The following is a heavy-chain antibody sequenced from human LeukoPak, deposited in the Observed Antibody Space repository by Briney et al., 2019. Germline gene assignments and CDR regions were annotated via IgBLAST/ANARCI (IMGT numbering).Heavy chain of an antibody. Sequence: KASETLSLTCTVSGGTISGYYWSWFRQPAGKGLEWIGRVYTSGTTNYNPPLKSRVTMSVDTSKNQFSLKLTSVTAADTAAYYCARGFGHRWGQGTLVTVSS. J-gene: IGHJ4*02. D-gene: IGHD3-10*01. CDR3: ARGFGHR. V-gene: IGHV4-4*07. CDR2: VYTSGTT. CDR1: GGTISGYY.